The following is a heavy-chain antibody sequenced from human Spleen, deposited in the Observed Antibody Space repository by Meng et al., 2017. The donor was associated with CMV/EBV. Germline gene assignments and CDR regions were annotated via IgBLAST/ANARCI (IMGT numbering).Heavy chain of an antibody. V-gene: IGHV4-59*08. CDR3: VRQVTVAGRGWFDP. CDR2: IHYSGFT. J-gene: IGHJ5*02. D-gene: IGHD6-19*01. Sequence: SETLSLTCSVSGGSISTTSYYWSWIRQPPGKGLEWIGYIHYSGFTTYNPSLKSRVIMSVDTPKNQFSLKLTSVTAADTAMYYCVRQVTVAGRGWFDPWGQGTLVTVSS. CDR1: GGSISTTSYY.